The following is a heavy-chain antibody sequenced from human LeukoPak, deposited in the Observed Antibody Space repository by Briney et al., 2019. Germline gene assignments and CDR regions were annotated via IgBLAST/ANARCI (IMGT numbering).Heavy chain of an antibody. V-gene: IGHV3-21*04. J-gene: IGHJ4*02. CDR3: AKLRTGGLRGGSFDY. CDR1: GFTFSSYS. CDR2: ISSGSTYI. D-gene: IGHD3-16*01. Sequence: GGSLRLSCAGSGFTFSSYSMSWVRQAPGKELEWVSSISSGSTYIYYADSLKGRFTISRDNSKDTLYLQMSSLRAEDMAVYYCAKLRTGGLRGGSFDYWGQGTLVTVSS.